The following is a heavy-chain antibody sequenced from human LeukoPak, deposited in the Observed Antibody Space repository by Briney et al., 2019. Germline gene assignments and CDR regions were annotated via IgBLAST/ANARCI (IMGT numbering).Heavy chain of an antibody. V-gene: IGHV4-61*02. D-gene: IGHD6-13*01. CDR2: IYTSGST. CDR1: GGSISSGSYY. J-gene: IGHJ4*02. Sequence: PSETLSLTCTVSGGSISSGSYYWSWIRQPAGKGLEGIVRIYTSGSTNYNPSLKSRVTISVYTSKNQFSLKLSSVTAADTGVYYCARDSSSWAGPDYWGQGTLVTVSS. CDR3: ARDSSSWAGPDY.